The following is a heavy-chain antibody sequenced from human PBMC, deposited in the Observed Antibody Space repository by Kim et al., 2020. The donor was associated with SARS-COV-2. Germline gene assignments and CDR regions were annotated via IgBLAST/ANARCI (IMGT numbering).Heavy chain of an antibody. V-gene: IGHV3-30*07. J-gene: IGHJ6*02. D-gene: IGHD2-2*01. Sequence: SGKDRFTLSKDNSKTTLYLRMNSLGAEDTAVYYCARPASSTSFYYYGMDVWGQGTTVTVSS. CDR3: ARPASSTSFYYYGMDV.